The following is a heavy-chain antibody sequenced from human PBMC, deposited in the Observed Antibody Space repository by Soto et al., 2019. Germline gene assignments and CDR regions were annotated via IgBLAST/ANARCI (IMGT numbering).Heavy chain of an antibody. CDR2: IYYSGST. CDR3: ARVRWTVAGPGHFDY. V-gene: IGHV4-59*11. D-gene: IGHD6-19*01. Sequence: QVQLQESGPGLVKPSETLSLTCTVSGGSISSHYWSWIRQPPGKALEWIGYIYYSGSTNYNPSLTRRATISVDTSKTQFSLKLSSVTAAATAVYSCARVRWTVAGPGHFDYWGQGTLVTVSS. CDR1: GGSISSHY. J-gene: IGHJ4*02.